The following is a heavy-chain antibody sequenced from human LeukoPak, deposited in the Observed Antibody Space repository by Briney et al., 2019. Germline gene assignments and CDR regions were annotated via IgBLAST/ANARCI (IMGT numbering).Heavy chain of an antibody. CDR3: TREVDGMSAY. V-gene: IGHV3-49*04. D-gene: IGHD1-14*01. Sequence: GGSLRLSGTASGLNFGNNARSWVRQAPGKGREWLGFIRRKASGGAIEYDPSVDGRFTISRDDSKSIAYLQMTSLKTEDTATYFCTREVDGMSAYWGQGTLVTVSS. J-gene: IGHJ4*02. CDR2: IRRKASGGAI. CDR1: GLNFGNNA.